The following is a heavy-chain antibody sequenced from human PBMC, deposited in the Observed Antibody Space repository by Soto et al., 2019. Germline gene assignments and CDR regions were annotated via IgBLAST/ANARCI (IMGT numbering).Heavy chain of an antibody. J-gene: IGHJ5*02. D-gene: IGHD3-10*01. CDR2: INSDGSST. CDR3: ARGNYGEWFDP. V-gene: IGHV3-74*01. CDR1: GFTFRDYW. Sequence: EVQLVESGGGLVQPGGSLRLSCAASGFTFRDYWMHWVRQAPGKGLVWVSRINSDGSSTNYADSVKGRFTISTDNAKNTLYLQMNSLSAEDTAVYSCARGNYGEWFDPWGQGTLVTVSS.